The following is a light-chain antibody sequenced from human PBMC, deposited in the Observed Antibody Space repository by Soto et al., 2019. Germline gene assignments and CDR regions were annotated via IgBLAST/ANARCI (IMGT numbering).Light chain of an antibody. V-gene: IGKV3-20*01. Sequence: EIVLTQSPGTLSLSPGERATLSCSATESVSSNYLAWYQQKPGQAPRVLIYGASIRATGIPDRFSGSGSETDFTLTISRLEPEDFAVYYCQQYGTSPRTFGKGTKVDIK. CDR3: QQYGTSPRT. CDR1: ESVSSNY. CDR2: GAS. J-gene: IGKJ1*01.